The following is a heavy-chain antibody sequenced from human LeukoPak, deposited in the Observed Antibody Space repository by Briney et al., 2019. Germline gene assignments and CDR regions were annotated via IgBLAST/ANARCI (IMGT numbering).Heavy chain of an antibody. CDR1: GGTFSSYA. J-gene: IGHJ4*02. CDR3: TRETSSRYFDY. Sequence: SVKVSCKASGGTFSSYAISWVRQAPGQGLEWMGRIIPILGIANYAQKFQGRVTITADKSTSTAYMELSSLRSEDTAVYYCTRETSSRYFDYWGQGTLVTVSS. CDR2: IIPILGIA. V-gene: IGHV1-69*04.